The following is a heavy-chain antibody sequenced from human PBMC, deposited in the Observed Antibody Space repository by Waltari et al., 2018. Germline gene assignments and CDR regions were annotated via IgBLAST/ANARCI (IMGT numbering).Heavy chain of an antibody. CDR3: VRSLNFTSEM. CDR2: IKIDGSVT. CDR1: GFMFTDHW. J-gene: IGHJ3*02. V-gene: IGHV3-74*01. Sequence: EVRLAESGGGLVQPGGSLRPSCSASGFMFTDHWMHLVSQAPGKGLVWVSHIKIDGSVTNYGNAVQGRFTISRDNAKKTIYLQMNGLRAEDTALYYCVRSLNFTSEMWGQGTMVTVSS.